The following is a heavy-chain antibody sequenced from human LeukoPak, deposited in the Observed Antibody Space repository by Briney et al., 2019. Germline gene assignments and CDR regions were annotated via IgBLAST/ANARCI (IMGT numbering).Heavy chain of an antibody. Sequence: ESLLIFCKGSGYSFTSYWICWVRQMPGQGLELMGIIYPGDSDTRYSPSFQGQVTISADKSISTAYLQWSSLKASDTAMYYCARSSSYSPYYFDSWGQGTLVTVPS. CDR3: ARSSSYSPYYFDS. CDR1: GYSFTSYW. CDR2: IYPGDSDT. D-gene: IGHD3-22*01. J-gene: IGHJ4*02. V-gene: IGHV5-51*01.